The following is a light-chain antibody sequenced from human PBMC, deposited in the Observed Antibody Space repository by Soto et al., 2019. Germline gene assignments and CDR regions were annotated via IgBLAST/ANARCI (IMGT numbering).Light chain of an antibody. J-gene: IGKJ2*01. Sequence: EIVMTQSPATLSVSPGERATLSCRASQSVNNNLAWYQQKPGQAPRLLMYGASTRATGIPARFSGSGSGTAFSLNINNLQSEDFAVYYGQQYTPWPVMYTFGQGTKLEIK. CDR1: QSVNNN. CDR3: QQYTPWPVMYT. CDR2: GAS. V-gene: IGKV3-15*01.